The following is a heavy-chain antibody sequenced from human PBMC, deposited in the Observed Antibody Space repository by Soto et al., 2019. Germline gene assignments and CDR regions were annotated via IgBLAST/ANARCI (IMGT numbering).Heavy chain of an antibody. CDR1: GFTFSNAW. CDR3: TTEGQLLLYYYYYYMDV. J-gene: IGHJ6*03. Sequence: EVQLVESGGGLVKPGGSLRLSCAASGFTFSNAWMSWVRQAPGKGLEWVGRIKSKTDGGTTDYAAPVKGRFTISRDDSKITLYLQMNSLKTEDTAVYYCTTEGQLLLYYYYYYMDVWGKGTTVTVSS. D-gene: IGHD2-2*01. CDR2: IKSKTDGGTT. V-gene: IGHV3-15*01.